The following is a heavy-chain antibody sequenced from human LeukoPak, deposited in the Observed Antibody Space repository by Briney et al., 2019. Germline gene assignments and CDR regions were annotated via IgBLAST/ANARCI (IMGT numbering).Heavy chain of an antibody. CDR2: IDHTGST. Sequence: SETLSLTCTVSDDSITIYYWSWIRQPPGKGLEWIGYIDHTGSTNFNPSLNGRVSISRDTSKNLFSLRLRSVTAADTAVYFCARGRVSSSTWYSTYYYYFYMDVWGKGTTVTVSS. J-gene: IGHJ6*03. CDR3: ARGRVSSSTWYSTYYYYFYMDV. CDR1: DDSITIYY. V-gene: IGHV4-59*01. D-gene: IGHD1-1*01.